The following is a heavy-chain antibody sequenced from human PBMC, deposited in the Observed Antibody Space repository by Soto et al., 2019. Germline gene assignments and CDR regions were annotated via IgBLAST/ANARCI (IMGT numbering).Heavy chain of an antibody. V-gene: IGHV1-69*02. Sequence: QVQLVQSGAEVKKPGSSVKVSCKASGGTFSSYTISWVRQAPGQGLEWMGRIIPILGIANYAQKFQGRVTITADKSTSTAYMELSRLISEDTAVYYCARRGGGNGYCSSTSCYSDYWGQGTLVTVSS. CDR2: IIPILGIA. D-gene: IGHD2-2*03. CDR1: GGTFSSYT. J-gene: IGHJ4*02. CDR3: ARRGGGNGYCSSTSCYSDY.